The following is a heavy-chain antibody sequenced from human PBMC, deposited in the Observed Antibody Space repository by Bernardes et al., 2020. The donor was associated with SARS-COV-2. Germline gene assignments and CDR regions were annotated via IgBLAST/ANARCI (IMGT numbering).Heavy chain of an antibody. CDR2: INQDGSHA. J-gene: IGHJ4*02. CDR3: AGGGGY. D-gene: IGHD2-15*01. Sequence: GGSRRLSCAASGFTFNTHWMRWLRQAPGKGLECGASINQDGSHADYVDSVKGRFPISRDKAKNSLYLQMNGLRGEYTALYYCAGGGGYGGQGALVTVSS. CDR1: GFTFNTHW. V-gene: IGHV3-7*04.